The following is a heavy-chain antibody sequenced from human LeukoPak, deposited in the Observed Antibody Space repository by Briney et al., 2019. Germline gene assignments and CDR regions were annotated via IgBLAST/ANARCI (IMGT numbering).Heavy chain of an antibody. CDR2: ISAYNGNT. CDR3: ARDPDSGWSYDFWSGQTASFFDY. CDR1: GYTFTSYG. J-gene: IGHJ4*02. D-gene: IGHD3-3*01. V-gene: IGHV1-18*01. Sequence: GASVKVSCKASGYTFTSYGISWVRQAPGQGLEWMGWISAYNGNTNYAQKLQGRVTMTTDTSTSTAYMELRSLRSDGTAVYYCARDPDSGWSYDFWSGQTASFFDYWGQGTLVTVSS.